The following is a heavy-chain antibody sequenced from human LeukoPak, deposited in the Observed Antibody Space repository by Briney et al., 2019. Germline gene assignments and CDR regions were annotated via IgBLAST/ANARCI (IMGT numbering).Heavy chain of an antibody. CDR2: IYYSGST. J-gene: IGHJ6*03. CDR1: GGSISSSSYY. D-gene: IGHD2-15*01. V-gene: IGHV4-39*07. CDR3: ARDFWESAATPLYYYYYMDV. Sequence: PSETLSLTCTVSGGSISSSSYYWGWIRQPPGKGLEWIGSIYYSGSTYYNPSLKSRVTMSVDTSKNQFSLKLSSVTAADTAVYYCARDFWESAATPLYYYYYMDVWGKGTTVTISS.